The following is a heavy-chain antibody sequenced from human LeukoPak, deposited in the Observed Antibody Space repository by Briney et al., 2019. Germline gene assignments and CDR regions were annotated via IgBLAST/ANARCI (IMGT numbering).Heavy chain of an antibody. CDR3: ARGPYSYDSSGAFDI. Sequence: SETLSLTCAVYGGSFSGYYWSWIRQPAGKGLEWIGRISSSGSTNYNPSLKSRVTISVDTSKNQFSLKLSSVTAADTDVYFCARGPYSYDSSGAFDIWGQGTMVTVSS. CDR2: ISSSGST. CDR1: GGSFSGYY. D-gene: IGHD3-22*01. J-gene: IGHJ3*02. V-gene: IGHV4-59*10.